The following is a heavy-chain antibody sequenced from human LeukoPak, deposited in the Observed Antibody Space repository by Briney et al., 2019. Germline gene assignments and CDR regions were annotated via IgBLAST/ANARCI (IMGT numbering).Heavy chain of an antibody. CDR2: ISSSSSTI. CDR3: ARLMITSGGVNDY. V-gene: IGHV3-48*04. CDR1: GFTFSSYS. Sequence: PGGSLRLSCAASGFTFSSYSMNWDRQAPGKGLEWVSYISSSSSTIYYADSVKGRFTISRDNAKNSLYLQMNSLRAEDTAVYYCARLMITSGGVNDYWGQGTLVTVSS. D-gene: IGHD3-16*01. J-gene: IGHJ4*02.